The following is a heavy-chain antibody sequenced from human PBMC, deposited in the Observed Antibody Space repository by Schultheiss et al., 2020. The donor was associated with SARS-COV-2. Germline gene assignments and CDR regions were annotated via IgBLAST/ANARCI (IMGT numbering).Heavy chain of an antibody. Sequence: ASVKVSCKASGYTFTGYYMHWVRQAPGQGLEWMGRINPNSGGTNYAQKFQGRVTMTRDTSISTAYMELSRLRSDDTAVYYCARGRYDILFLPNDAFDIWGQGTMVTVSS. CDR1: GYTFTGYY. V-gene: IGHV1-2*06. D-gene: IGHD3-9*01. CDR3: ARGRYDILFLPNDAFDI. J-gene: IGHJ3*02. CDR2: INPNSGGT.